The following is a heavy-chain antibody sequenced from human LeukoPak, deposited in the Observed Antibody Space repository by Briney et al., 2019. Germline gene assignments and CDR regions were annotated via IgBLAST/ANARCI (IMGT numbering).Heavy chain of an antibody. D-gene: IGHD3-10*01. CDR2: IYYSGST. J-gene: IGHJ6*02. CDR3: AREHPYYGSGSYSPLMGV. Sequence: SETLSLTCTVSGGSISSSSYYWGWIRQPPGKGLEWIGSIYYSGSTYYSPSLKSRVTISVDTSKNQFSLKLSSVPAADTAVYYCAREHPYYGSGSYSPLMGVWGQGTTVTVSS. CDR1: GGSISSSSYY. V-gene: IGHV4-39*02.